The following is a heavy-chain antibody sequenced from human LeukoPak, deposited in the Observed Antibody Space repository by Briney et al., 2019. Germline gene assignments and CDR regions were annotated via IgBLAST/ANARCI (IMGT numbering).Heavy chain of an antibody. CDR1: GFTFSNYA. J-gene: IGHJ4*02. D-gene: IGHD5-12*01. V-gene: IGHV3-30*18. CDR2: ISYDGSNK. CDR3: AKDRVATIKGVYYFDY. Sequence: HPGRSLRLSCAAYGFTFSNYAIHWVRQAPGKGLEWVAVISYDGSNKYYADSVKGRFTISRDNSKNTVYLQMNSLRPEETAVYYCAKDRVATIKGVYYFDYWGQGTLVTVSS.